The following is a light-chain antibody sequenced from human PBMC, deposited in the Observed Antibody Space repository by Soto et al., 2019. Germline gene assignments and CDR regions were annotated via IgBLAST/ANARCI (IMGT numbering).Light chain of an antibody. CDR2: DVT. CDR1: SSDVGGYNR. Sequence: QSALTQPPYVSGSPGQSVTISCTGTSSDVGGYNRVSWYQQPPGTAPKLIIYDVTKRPSGVPDRFSGSKSGNTASLTISGLQAEDEADYYCCSYAGIYSWIFGGGTKLTVL. CDR3: CSYAGIYSWI. J-gene: IGLJ2*01. V-gene: IGLV2-11*01.